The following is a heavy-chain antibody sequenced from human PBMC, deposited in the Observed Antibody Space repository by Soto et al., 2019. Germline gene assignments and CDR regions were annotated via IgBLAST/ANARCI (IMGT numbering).Heavy chain of an antibody. CDR2: ISYDGSNK. D-gene: IGHD2-8*01. Sequence: PGGSLRLSCAASGFTFSSYAMHWVRQAPGKGLEWVAVISYDGSNKYYADSVKGRFTISRDNSKNTLYLQMNSLRAEDTAVYYCARDSGYVPNGYFDYWGQGTLVTVSS. CDR1: GFTFSSYA. J-gene: IGHJ4*02. CDR3: ARDSGYVPNGYFDY. V-gene: IGHV3-30-3*01.